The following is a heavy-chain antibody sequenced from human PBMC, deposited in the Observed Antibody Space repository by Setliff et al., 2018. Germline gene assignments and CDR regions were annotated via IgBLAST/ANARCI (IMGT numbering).Heavy chain of an antibody. CDR3: VRPGGTTVVARHFDY. CDR2: ISYSGTP. CDR1: DDSFTSSRYY. J-gene: IGHJ4*01. Sequence: PSETLSLTCTVSDDSFTSSRYYWGWIRQAPGSGLEWISSISYSGTPYYNASVESRVTISIDTSRNQFSLELRSVTVADTATYYCVRPGGTTVVARHFDYWGSGILVTVSS. V-gene: IGHV4-39*01. D-gene: IGHD2-15*01.